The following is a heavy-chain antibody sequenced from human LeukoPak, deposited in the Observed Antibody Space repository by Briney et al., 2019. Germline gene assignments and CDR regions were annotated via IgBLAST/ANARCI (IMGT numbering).Heavy chain of an antibody. J-gene: IGHJ4*02. CDR3: ARGYSSAGRWVY. V-gene: IGHV4-59*01. CDR2: FYYSGST. Sequence: PSETLSLTCTVSGGSISSYYWSWIRQPPGKGLEWIGYFYYSGSTNYNPSLKSRVTISVDTSKNQFSLKLSSVTAADTAVYYCARGYSSAGRWVYWGQGTLVTVSS. D-gene: IGHD6-25*01. CDR1: GGSISSYY.